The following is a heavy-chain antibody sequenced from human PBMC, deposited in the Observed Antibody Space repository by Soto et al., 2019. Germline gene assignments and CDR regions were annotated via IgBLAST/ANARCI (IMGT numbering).Heavy chain of an antibody. Sequence: QVQLVQSGAEVKKPGSSVKVSCKAYGGTFSSYAISWVRQAPGPGLEWMGGIIPIFGTANYAQKFQGRVTITAEEYTSTAYMELRSLRSEDTAVYYCARDRPYCSGGSCNAPLIPWGQGTLVTVSS. CDR2: IIPIFGTA. CDR1: GGTFSSYA. J-gene: IGHJ5*02. V-gene: IGHV1-69*12. CDR3: ARDRPYCSGGSCNAPLIP. D-gene: IGHD2-15*01.